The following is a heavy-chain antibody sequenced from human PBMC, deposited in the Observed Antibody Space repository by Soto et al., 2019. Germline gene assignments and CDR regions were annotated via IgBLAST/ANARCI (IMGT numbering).Heavy chain of an antibody. Sequence: GGSLRLSCAASGFTFSSYAMSWVRQAPGKGLEWVSAISGSGGSTYYADSVKGRFTISRDNSKNTLYLQMNSLRAEDTAVYYCAKIWELLGRRRSYDAFDIWGQGTMVTVSS. CDR3: AKIWELLGRRRSYDAFDI. J-gene: IGHJ3*02. V-gene: IGHV3-23*01. D-gene: IGHD1-26*01. CDR2: ISGSGGST. CDR1: GFTFSSYA.